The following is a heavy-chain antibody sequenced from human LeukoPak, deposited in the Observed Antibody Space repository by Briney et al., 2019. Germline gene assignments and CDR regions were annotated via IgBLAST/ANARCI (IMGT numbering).Heavy chain of an antibody. CDR3: ARTYGSGSYYKTPTIWFDP. J-gene: IGHJ5*02. V-gene: IGHV4-4*07. D-gene: IGHD3-10*01. CDR1: GGSISSYY. CDR2: IYTSGST. Sequence: MPSETLSLTCTVSGGSISSYYWSWIRQPAGKGLEWIGRIYTSGSTNYNPSLKSRVTISVDTSKNQFSLKLSSVTAADTAVYYCARTYGSGSYYKTPTIWFDPWGQGTLVTVSS.